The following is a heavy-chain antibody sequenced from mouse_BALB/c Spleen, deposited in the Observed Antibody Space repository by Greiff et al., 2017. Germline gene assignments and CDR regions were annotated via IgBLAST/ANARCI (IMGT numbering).Heavy chain of an antibody. CDR2: INPSTGYT. V-gene: IGHV1-7*01. Sequence: VQVVESGAELAKPGASVKMSCKASGYTFTSYWMHWVKQRPGQGLEWIGYINPSTGYTEYNQKFKDKATLTADKSSSTAYMQLSSLTSEDSAVYYCAREEDYGNYFAYWGQGTLVTVSA. D-gene: IGHD2-1*01. CDR3: AREEDYGNYFAY. J-gene: IGHJ3*01. CDR1: GYTFTSYW.